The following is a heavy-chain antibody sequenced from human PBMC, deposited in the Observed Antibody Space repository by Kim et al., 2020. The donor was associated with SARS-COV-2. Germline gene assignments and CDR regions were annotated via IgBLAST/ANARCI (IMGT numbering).Heavy chain of an antibody. J-gene: IGHJ4*02. CDR1: GFTFGDYA. CDR2: ISWNSGSI. D-gene: IGHD6-19*01. Sequence: GGSLRLSCAASGFTFGDYAMHWVRQAPGKGLEWVSGISWNSGSIGYADSVKGRFTISRDNAKNSLYLQMNSLRAEDTALYYCAKDILRGWYAGWGFDYWGQGTLVTVSS. CDR3: AKDILRGWYAGWGFDY. V-gene: IGHV3-9*01.